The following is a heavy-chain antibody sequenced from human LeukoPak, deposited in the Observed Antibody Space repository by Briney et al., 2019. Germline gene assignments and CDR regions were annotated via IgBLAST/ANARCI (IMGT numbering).Heavy chain of an antibody. CDR3: ARVLCSSTSCYTLGMDV. CDR2: MYYSGST. Sequence: PSETLSLTCTVSGGSISSGGYYWSWIRQHPGKGLEWIGYMYYSGSTYYNPSLKSRVTISVDKSKNQFSLKLSSVTAADTAVYYCARVLCSSTSCYTLGMDVWGQGTTVTVSS. D-gene: IGHD2-2*02. CDR1: GGSISSGGYY. V-gene: IGHV4-31*03. J-gene: IGHJ6*02.